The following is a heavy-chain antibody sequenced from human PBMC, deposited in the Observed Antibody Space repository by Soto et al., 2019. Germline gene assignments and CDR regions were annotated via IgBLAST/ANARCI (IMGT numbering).Heavy chain of an antibody. CDR1: GYTFTSYD. Sequence: ASVKVSCKASGYTFTSYDINWVRQATGQGLEWMGWMNPIIGNTDYAQKFQGRVTITRNTSISTAYMELSSLRSEDTAVYYCARDGYSYGYDYWGQGTLVTVSS. D-gene: IGHD5-18*01. CDR2: MNPIIGNT. V-gene: IGHV1-8*01. J-gene: IGHJ4*02. CDR3: ARDGYSYGYDY.